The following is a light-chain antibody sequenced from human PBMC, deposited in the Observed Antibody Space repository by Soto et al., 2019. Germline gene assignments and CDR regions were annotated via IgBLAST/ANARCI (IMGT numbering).Light chain of an antibody. Sequence: QSVLTQPASLSGSPGQSITMSCTGTSSDVGGYNFVSWYQQHPGKAPKLIIYDVINRPSGISSRFSGSKSANTASLTISGLLTEDEADYYCCSFTTNSTLVFGTGTKSPS. CDR2: DVI. V-gene: IGLV2-14*01. J-gene: IGLJ1*01. CDR1: SSDVGGYNF. CDR3: CSFTTNSTLV.